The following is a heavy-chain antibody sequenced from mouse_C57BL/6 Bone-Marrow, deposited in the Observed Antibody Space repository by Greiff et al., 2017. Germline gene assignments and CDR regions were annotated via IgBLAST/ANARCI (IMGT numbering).Heavy chain of an antibody. D-gene: IGHD2-1*01. J-gene: IGHJ4*01. CDR2: INPYNGGT. CDR1: GYTFTDYY. Sequence: VQLQQSGPVLVKPGASVKMSCKASGYTFTDYYMNWVKQSHGKSLEWIGVINPYNGGTSYNQKFKGKATLTVDKSSSTAYMELNSLTSEDSAVYYCARRGGIYYGNYEAMDYWGQGTSVTVSS. CDR3: ARRGGIYYGNYEAMDY. V-gene: IGHV1-19*01.